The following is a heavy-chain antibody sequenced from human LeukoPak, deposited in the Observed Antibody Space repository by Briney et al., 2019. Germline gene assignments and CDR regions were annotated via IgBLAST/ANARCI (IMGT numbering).Heavy chain of an antibody. CDR2: ISGSGGTT. CDR3: AKAPSADYYYMDV. V-gene: IGHV3-23*01. CDR1: GFTFSSYV. Sequence: GGSLRLSCPASGFTFSSYVMNWVGQAPGKGLEWVSSISGSGGTTYYADSVKGRFTISRDNCKNTLYPQMNSLRAEDTAVYYCAKAPSADYYYMDVWGKGTTVTVSS. J-gene: IGHJ6*03.